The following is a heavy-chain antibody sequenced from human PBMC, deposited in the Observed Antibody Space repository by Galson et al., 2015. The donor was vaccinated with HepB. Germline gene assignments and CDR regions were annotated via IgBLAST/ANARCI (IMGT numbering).Heavy chain of an antibody. J-gene: IGHJ5*02. CDR2: ISSSSSYI. D-gene: IGHD6-19*01. CDR3: AKVPVAPPNHIAVAGINWFDP. Sequence: SLRLSCAASGFTFSSYSMNWVRQAPGKGLEWVSSISSSSSYIYYADSVKGRFTISRDNAKNSLYLQMNSLRAEDTAVYYCAKVPVAPPNHIAVAGINWFDPWGQGTLVTVSS. V-gene: IGHV3-21*01. CDR1: GFTFSSYS.